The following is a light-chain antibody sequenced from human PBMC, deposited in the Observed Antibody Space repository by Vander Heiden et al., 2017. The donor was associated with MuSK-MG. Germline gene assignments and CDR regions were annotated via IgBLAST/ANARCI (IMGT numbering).Light chain of an antibody. Sequence: QSVLTQPPSASGTPGHRGTISCSGSSSNIGSNTVNWYQQLPGTAPKLLIYSHNQRPSGVPDRFSGSKSGTSASLAISGLQSEDEADYYCAAWDDSLNGVVFGGGTKLTVL. J-gene: IGLJ2*01. V-gene: IGLV1-44*01. CDR3: AAWDDSLNGVV. CDR1: SSNIGSNT. CDR2: SHN.